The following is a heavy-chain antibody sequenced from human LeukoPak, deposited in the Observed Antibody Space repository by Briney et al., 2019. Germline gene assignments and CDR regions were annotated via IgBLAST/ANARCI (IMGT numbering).Heavy chain of an antibody. CDR2: ISGSGGST. CDR1: GFTFNSYA. D-gene: IGHD3-22*01. CDR3: AKAPQTPIVVVTYYFDY. J-gene: IGHJ4*02. V-gene: IGHV3-23*01. Sequence: GGSLTLSCVASGFTFNSYAMSWVRQAPGEGLEWVSAISGSGGSTYYADSVKGRFTISRDNSKNTLYLQMNSLRAEDTAVYYCAKAPQTPIVVVTYYFDYWGQGTLVTVSS.